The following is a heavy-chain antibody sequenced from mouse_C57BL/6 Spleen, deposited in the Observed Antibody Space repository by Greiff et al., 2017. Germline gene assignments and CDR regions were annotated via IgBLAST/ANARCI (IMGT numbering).Heavy chain of an antibody. Sequence: EVQLQESGGGLVKPGGSLKLSCAASGFTFSDYGMHWVRQAPEKGLEWVAYISSGSSTIYYADTVKGRFTISRDNAKNTLFLQMTSLRSEDTAMYYCARGGQLVLYYFDYWGQGTTLTVSS. V-gene: IGHV5-17*01. J-gene: IGHJ2*01. CDR3: ARGGQLVLYYFDY. CDR1: GFTFSDYG. CDR2: ISSGSSTI. D-gene: IGHD4-1*02.